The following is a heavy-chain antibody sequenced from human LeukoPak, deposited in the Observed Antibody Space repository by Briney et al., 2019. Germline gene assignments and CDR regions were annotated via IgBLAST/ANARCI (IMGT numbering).Heavy chain of an antibody. J-gene: IGHJ5*02. D-gene: IGHD2-2*01. CDR3: ANVVVVVPAAKGAWFDP. V-gene: IGHV3-23*01. Sequence: GGSLRLSCAASGFTFSSYAMSRVRQAPGKGLEWVSAISGSGGSTYYADSVKGRFTISRDNSKNTLYLQMNSLRAEDTAVYYCANVVVVVPAAKGAWFDPWGQGTLVTVSS. CDR2: ISGSGGST. CDR1: GFTFSSYA.